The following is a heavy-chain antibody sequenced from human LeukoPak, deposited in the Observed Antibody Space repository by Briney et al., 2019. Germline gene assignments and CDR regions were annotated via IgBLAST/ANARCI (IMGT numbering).Heavy chain of an antibody. CDR3: ATYKNQPHTLFFDF. V-gene: IGHV3-7*02. CDR1: GFTFSDYY. D-gene: IGHD1-14*01. J-gene: IGHJ4*02. CDR2: INEDGSEK. Sequence: GGSLRLSCEASGFTFSDYYMSWVRQAPGKGLEWVANINEDGSEKNYVDSVKGRFTTSRDNAKNSLSLQMNSLRSEDTAVYYCATYKNQPHTLFFDFWGQGALVTVSA.